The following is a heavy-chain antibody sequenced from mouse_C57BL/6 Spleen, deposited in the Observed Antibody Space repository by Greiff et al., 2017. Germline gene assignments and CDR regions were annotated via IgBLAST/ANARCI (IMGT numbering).Heavy chain of an antibody. J-gene: IGHJ1*03. CDR2: ISSGGDYI. CDR3: TRDTITTYFDV. Sequence: EVMLVESGEGLVKPGGSLKLSCAASGFTFSSYAMSWVRQTPEKRLEWVAYISSGGDYIYYADTVKGRFTISRDNARNTLYLQMSRLKSEDTAMYYCTRDTITTYFDVWGTGTTVTVSS. D-gene: IGHD2-4*01. V-gene: IGHV5-9-1*02. CDR1: GFTFSSYA.